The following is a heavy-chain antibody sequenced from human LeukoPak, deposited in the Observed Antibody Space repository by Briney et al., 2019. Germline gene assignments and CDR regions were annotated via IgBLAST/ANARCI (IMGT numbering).Heavy chain of an antibody. J-gene: IGHJ5*02. CDR2: ISGSGGST. Sequence: GGSLRLSCAASGFTFSSYAMSWGGQAPGKGMALVSAISGSGGSTYYADSVKGRFTISRDNSKNTLYLQMNSLRAEDTAVYYCAKTDSSSWYVSNWFDPWGQGTLVTVSS. V-gene: IGHV3-23*01. CDR1: GFTFSSYA. D-gene: IGHD6-13*01. CDR3: AKTDSSSWYVSNWFDP.